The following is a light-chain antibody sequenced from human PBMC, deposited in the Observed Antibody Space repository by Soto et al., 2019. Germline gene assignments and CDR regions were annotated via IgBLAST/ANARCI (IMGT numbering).Light chain of an antibody. J-gene: IGKJ1*01. CDR1: QSVSSN. V-gene: IGKV3-15*01. CDR2: GSS. CDR3: QQYNNWTPWT. Sequence: EIVMTQSPATLSVSPGERATLSCRASQSVSSNLAWYQQKPGQAPRRLIYGSSTRATGIPARFSGSGSGTEFTLPISSLQSEDFAVYYCQQYNNWTPWTCRRGTKVEIK.